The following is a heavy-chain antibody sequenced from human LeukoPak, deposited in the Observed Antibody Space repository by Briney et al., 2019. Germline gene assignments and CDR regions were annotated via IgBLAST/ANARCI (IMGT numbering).Heavy chain of an antibody. CDR1: GYSISSGYY. CDR3: ASSSSIAAAGARDY. CDR2: IYHSGST. V-gene: IGHV4-38-2*01. J-gene: IGHJ4*02. Sequence: PSETLSLTCAVSGYSISSGYYWGWIRQPPGKGLEWIGSIYHSGSTYYNPSLKSRVTISVDTSKNQFSLKLSSVTAAGTAVYYCASSSSIAAAGARDYWGQGTLVTVSS. D-gene: IGHD6-13*01.